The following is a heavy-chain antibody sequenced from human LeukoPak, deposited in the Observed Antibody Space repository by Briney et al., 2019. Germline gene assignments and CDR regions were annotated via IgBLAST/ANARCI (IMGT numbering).Heavy chain of an antibody. CDR2: ISGSGGST. J-gene: IGHJ5*02. CDR3: AKDVLRFLEWPGRWFDP. CDR1: GFTFSSYA. Sequence: GGSLRLSCAASGFTFSSYAMSWVRQAPGKGLEWVSAISGSGGSTYYADSVKGRFTISRDNSKNTLYLQMNSLRVEDTAVYYCAKDVLRFLEWPGRWFDPWGQGTLVTVSS. D-gene: IGHD3-3*01. V-gene: IGHV3-23*01.